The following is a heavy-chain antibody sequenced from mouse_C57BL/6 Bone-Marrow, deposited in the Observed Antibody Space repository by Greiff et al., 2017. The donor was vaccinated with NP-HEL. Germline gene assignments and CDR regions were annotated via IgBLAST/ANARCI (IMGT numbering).Heavy chain of an antibody. CDR3: TRRSTIVTTRYFDY. CDR2: IYPGNSDT. D-gene: IGHD2-5*01. J-gene: IGHJ2*01. CDR1: GYTFTSYW. Sequence: VQLQQSGTVLARPGASVKMSCKTSGYTFTSYWMHWVKQRPGQGLEWIGAIYPGNSDTSYNQKFKGKAKLTAVTSASTAYMELSSLTNEDSAVYYCTRRSTIVTTRYFDYWGQGTTLTVSS. V-gene: IGHV1-5*01.